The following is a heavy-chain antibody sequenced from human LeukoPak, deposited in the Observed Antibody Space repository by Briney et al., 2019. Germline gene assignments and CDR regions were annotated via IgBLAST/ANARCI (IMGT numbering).Heavy chain of an antibody. V-gene: IGHV3-7*01. CDR1: GFTFSNYW. J-gene: IGHJ6*03. CDR2: IKQDGSEK. Sequence: GGSLRLSCAASGFTFSNYWMSWVRQAPGKGLEWVANIKQDGSEKYYVDSVKGRFTISRDNAKNSLYLQMNSLRAEDTAVYYCARKAERWLQLAGAQNYYYYYYMDVWGKGTTVTISS. CDR3: ARKAERWLQLAGAQNYYYYYYMDV. D-gene: IGHD5-24*01.